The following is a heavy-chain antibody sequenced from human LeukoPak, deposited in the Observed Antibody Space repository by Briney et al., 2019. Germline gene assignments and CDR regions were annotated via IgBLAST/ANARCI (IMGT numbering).Heavy chain of an antibody. CDR1: GFTLSRYA. J-gene: IGHJ3*02. Sequence: GGSLRLSCAASGFTLSRYAMDWVRQAPGKGLEWVSSISGRSTYMYYADSVKGRFSISRDNAKNSLYLQMNSLRAEDTAVYYCARDPDYDVLTANYNMTFDMWGRGTMVTVSS. CDR2: ISGRSTYM. V-gene: IGHV3-21*01. D-gene: IGHD3-9*01. CDR3: ARDPDYDVLTANYNMTFDM.